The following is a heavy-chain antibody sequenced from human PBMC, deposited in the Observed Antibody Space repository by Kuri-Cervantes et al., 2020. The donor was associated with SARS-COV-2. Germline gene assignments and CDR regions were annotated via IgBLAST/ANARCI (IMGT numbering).Heavy chain of an antibody. D-gene: IGHD6-6*01. Sequence: SETLSLTCTVSGGSVSTSSYFWGWIRQPPGKGLEWIGYIYYSGSTNYNPSLKSRVTISVDTSKNQFSLKLSSVTAADTAVYYCARGNSSSGFDYWGQGTLVTVSS. CDR1: GGSVSTSSYF. CDR3: ARGNSSSGFDY. V-gene: IGHV4-61*05. J-gene: IGHJ4*02. CDR2: IYYSGST.